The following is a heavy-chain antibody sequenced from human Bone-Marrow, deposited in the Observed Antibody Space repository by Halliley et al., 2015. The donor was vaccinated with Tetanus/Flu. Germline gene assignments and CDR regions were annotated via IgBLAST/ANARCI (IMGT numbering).Heavy chain of an antibody. Sequence: SYSGDPYYNPPLGSRVTMSVDTSKNQFSLNVRSVTAADTAVYYCARHRRWLQFVGRYYYYGMDIWGQGTTVIVSS. V-gene: IGHV4-39*01. CDR3: ARHRRWLQFVGRYYYYGMDI. J-gene: IGHJ6*02. D-gene: IGHD2-21*01. CDR2: SYSGDP.